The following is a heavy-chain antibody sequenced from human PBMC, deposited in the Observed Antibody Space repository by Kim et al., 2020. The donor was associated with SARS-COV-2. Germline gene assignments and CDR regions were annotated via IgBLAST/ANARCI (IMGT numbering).Heavy chain of an antibody. Sequence: GWALRLSCAASGFTVSRNFMTWVRQAPGKGLEWVSGFYSSGNPYYASSVKGRFTISRDTSKNTLYLQMNSLRAEDTAVYYCGRDRGYTQGYGDIDFYYSG. J-gene: IGHJ6*01. CDR2: FYSSGNP. CDR1: GFTVSRNF. V-gene: IGHV3-53*01. CDR3: GRDRGYTQGYGDIDFYYSG. D-gene: IGHD5-18*01.